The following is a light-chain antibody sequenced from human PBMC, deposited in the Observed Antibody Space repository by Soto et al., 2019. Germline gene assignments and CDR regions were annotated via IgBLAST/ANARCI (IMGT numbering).Light chain of an antibody. CDR2: DAS. V-gene: IGKV1-33*01. CDR3: QHYGSSPGLT. CDR1: QDITNY. J-gene: IGKJ4*01. Sequence: DIQMTQSPSSLSASVGDRVTITCQASQDITNYLHWFQQKPGKAPKLLIYDASNLETGVPSRFSGSGSGTDFTLTISRLESEDSAVYYCQHYGSSPGLTFGGGTKVDIK.